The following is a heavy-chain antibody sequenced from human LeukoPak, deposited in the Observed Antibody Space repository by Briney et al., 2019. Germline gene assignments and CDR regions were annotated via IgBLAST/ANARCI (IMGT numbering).Heavy chain of an antibody. CDR3: ARHEWIQLWLSVGAFDI. D-gene: IGHD5-18*01. Sequence: KPSETLSLTCTVSGGSISSSSYYWGWIRQPPGKGLECIGSIYYSGSTYYNPSLKSQVTISVDTSKNQFSLKLSSVTAADTAVYYCARHEWIQLWLSVGAFDIWGQGTMVTVSS. V-gene: IGHV4-39*01. CDR2: IYYSGST. J-gene: IGHJ3*02. CDR1: GGSISSSSYY.